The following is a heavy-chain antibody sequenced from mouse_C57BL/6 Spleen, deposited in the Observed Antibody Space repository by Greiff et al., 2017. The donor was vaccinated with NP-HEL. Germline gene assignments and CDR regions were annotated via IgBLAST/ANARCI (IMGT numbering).Heavy chain of an antibody. J-gene: IGHJ3*01. CDR2: INPGSGGT. Sequence: VQLQQSGAELVRPGTSVKVSCKASGYTFTNYLIEWVKQRPGQGLEWIGVINPGSGGTNYNEKFKGKATLTADKSSNTAYMQLSSLTSEDSAVFFCAGSGYYYGSQAWFAYWGQGTLVTVSA. D-gene: IGHD1-1*01. V-gene: IGHV1-54*01. CDR3: AGSGYYYGSQAWFAY. CDR1: GYTFTNYL.